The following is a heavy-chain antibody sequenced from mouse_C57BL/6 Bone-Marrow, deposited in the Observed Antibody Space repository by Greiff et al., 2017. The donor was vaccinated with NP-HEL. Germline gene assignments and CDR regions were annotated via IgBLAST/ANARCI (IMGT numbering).Heavy chain of an antibody. V-gene: IGHV1-50*01. CDR3: ARWTFAY. J-gene: IGHJ3*01. Sequence: QVQLQQPGAELVKPGASVKLSCKASGYTFTTYWIQWVKQRPGQGLEWIGEIDPSDSYTNYNQKFKGKATLTVDTSSSTAYMQLSSLTSEDSAVYYCARWTFAYWGQGTLVNGSA. CDR1: GYTFTTYW. CDR2: IDPSDSYT.